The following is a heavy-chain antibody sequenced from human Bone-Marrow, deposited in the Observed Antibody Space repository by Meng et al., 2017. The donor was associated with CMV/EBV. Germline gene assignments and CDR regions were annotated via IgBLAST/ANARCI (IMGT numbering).Heavy chain of an antibody. CDR2: VIQDGSEK. D-gene: IGHD1-26*01. V-gene: IGHV3-7*01. J-gene: IGHJ4*02. CDR1: GFTFSNFW. CDR3: ARRRGSSSFDY. Sequence: GGSLRLSCATSGFTFSNFWMTWVRQAPGKGLEWVANVIQDGSEKLYVDSVKGRFTVSRDNDKKSLYLQMNSLGAEDTAVYYCARRRGSSSFDYWGQGTLVTFSS.